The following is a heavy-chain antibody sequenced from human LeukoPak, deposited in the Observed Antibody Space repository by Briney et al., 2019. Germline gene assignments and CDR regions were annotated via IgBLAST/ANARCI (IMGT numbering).Heavy chain of an antibody. D-gene: IGHD3-22*01. CDR3: ARDRPYYYDSSGFKKYYFDY. J-gene: IGHJ4*02. CDR1: SGSISSSSYY. CDR2: IYYSGST. V-gene: IGHV4-39*07. Sequence: SETLSLTCTVSSGSISSSSYYWGWIRQPPGKGLEWIGSIYYSGSTYYNPSLKSRVTISVDTSKNQFSLKLSSVTAADTAVYYCARDRPYYYDSSGFKKYYFDYWGQGTLVTVSS.